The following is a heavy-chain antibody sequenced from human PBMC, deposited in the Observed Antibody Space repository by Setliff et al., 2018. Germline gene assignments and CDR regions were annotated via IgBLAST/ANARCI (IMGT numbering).Heavy chain of an antibody. CDR1: GDSITSATNY. J-gene: IGHJ5*02. CDR3: VRALLWSGEGRFDP. V-gene: IGHV4-61*09. CDR2: VHPDGST. Sequence: KPSETLSLTCTVSGDSITSATNYWSWIRQPPGKGLEWIGHVHPDGSTNYNPSLYSRLIISVDTSKNQFSLKLTSVTAADTAVYYCVRALLWSGEGRFDPWGQGTLVTVSS. D-gene: IGHD2-8*02.